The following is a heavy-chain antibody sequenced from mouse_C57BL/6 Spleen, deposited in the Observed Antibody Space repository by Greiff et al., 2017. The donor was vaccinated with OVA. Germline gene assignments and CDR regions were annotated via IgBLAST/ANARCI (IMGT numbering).Heavy chain of an antibody. CDR3: AVYDYDGGFAY. CDR2: ISSGSSTI. V-gene: IGHV5-17*01. CDR1: GFTFSDYG. J-gene: IGHJ3*01. Sequence: EVQLVESGGGLVKPGGSLKLSCAASGFTFSDYGMHWVRQAPEKGLEWVAYISSGSSTIYYADTVKGRFTISRDNAKDTLFLQMTSLWSEDTAMYYCAVYDYDGGFAYWGQGTLVTVSA. D-gene: IGHD2-4*01.